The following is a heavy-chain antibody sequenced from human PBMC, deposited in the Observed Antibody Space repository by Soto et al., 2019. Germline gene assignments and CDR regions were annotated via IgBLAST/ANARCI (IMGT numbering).Heavy chain of an antibody. J-gene: IGHJ4*02. Sequence: SETLSLTCTVSGGSISSGGYYWSWIRQPPGKGLEWVGTFYDGNTYHNPSLRSRITIAVDTSKNQFSLKLNSVAAADTAFYYCATTRGLAVGGSFDYWGQGMLVTVSS. CDR2: FYDGNT. CDR1: GGSISSGGYY. CDR3: ATTRGLAVGGSFDY. V-gene: IGHV4-39*01. D-gene: IGHD3-10*01.